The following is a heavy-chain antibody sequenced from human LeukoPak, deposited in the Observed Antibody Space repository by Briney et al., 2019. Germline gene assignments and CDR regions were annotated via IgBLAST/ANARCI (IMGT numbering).Heavy chain of an antibody. V-gene: IGHV3-23*01. CDR1: GFTFTSYA. Sequence: PGGSLRLSCAASGFTFTSYAMSWVRQAPGKGQEWVSAVSAFGDSTYYADSVKGRFTVSRDNSKNTLYLQMNSLRAEDTAVYYCARGEWRIAAAGTLYFDYWGQGTLVTVSS. D-gene: IGHD6-13*01. CDR3: ARGEWRIAAAGTLYFDY. CDR2: VSAFGDST. J-gene: IGHJ4*02.